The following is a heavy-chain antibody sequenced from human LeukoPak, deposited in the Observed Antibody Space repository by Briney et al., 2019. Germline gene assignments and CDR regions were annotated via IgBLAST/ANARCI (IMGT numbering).Heavy chain of an antibody. CDR2: INHSGYT. CDR1: GGSFSGYY. CDR3: ARVDQQGAFDI. Sequence: PSETLSLTCALYGGSFSGYYWSWIRQSPGKGLEWIGQINHSGYTNYKPSLKSRVTMSVDTSKNQFSLKLISMTAADTAVYYCARVDQQGAFDIWGQGTMVTVSS. V-gene: IGHV4-34*01. D-gene: IGHD2-2*01. J-gene: IGHJ3*02.